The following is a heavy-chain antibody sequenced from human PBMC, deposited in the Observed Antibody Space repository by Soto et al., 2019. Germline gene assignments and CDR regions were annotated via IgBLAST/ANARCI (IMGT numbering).Heavy chain of an antibody. D-gene: IGHD3-3*01. CDR1: GYTFTSYG. CDR2: ISAYNGNT. Sequence: QVQLVQSGAEVKKPGASVKVSCKASGYTFTSYGISWVRQAPGQGLEWMGWISAYNGNTNYAQKLQGRVTMTTDTYTSTAYMELRSLRSDDTAVYYGARDRSHYDFWSGYATYYFDYWGQGTLVTVSS. J-gene: IGHJ4*02. CDR3: ARDRSHYDFWSGYATYYFDY. V-gene: IGHV1-18*01.